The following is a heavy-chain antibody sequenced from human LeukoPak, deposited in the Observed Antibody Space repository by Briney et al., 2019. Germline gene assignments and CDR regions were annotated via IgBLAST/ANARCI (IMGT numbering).Heavy chain of an antibody. CDR1: VFTFSDAW. Sequence: PGGSLRLSCAASVFTFSDAWMTWVREAPGKGLEWVGHIKSKIDGGTTDYAAPVKGRFTISGDDSKNTVYLQMNSLKSEDTAVYFCTPGWYWGQGTLVTVSS. V-gene: IGHV3-15*01. J-gene: IGHJ4*02. CDR2: IKSKIDGGTT. D-gene: IGHD6-19*01. CDR3: TPGWY.